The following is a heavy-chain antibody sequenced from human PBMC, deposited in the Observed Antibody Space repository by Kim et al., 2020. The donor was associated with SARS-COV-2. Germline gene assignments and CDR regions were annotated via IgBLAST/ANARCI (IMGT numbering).Heavy chain of an antibody. CDR3: AKGPGITISRNWFDP. V-gene: IGHV3-9*01. J-gene: IGHJ5*02. D-gene: IGHD3-9*01. Sequence: ESVKVRVTISRDNAKNSRYLQMNSLRAEDTALYYCAKGPGITISRNWFDPWGQGTLVTVSS.